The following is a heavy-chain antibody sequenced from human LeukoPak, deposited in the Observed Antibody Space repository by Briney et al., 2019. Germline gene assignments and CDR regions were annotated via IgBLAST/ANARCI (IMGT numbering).Heavy chain of an antibody. CDR2: INPSGSST. Sequence: ASVKVSCKASGYTFTSYYMHWVRQAPGQGLEWLGLINPSGSSTLYAQKFQGRVTMTRDMSTTTDYMELSSLRSEDTAVYYCARDNSVGDIAWWFDPWGQGTLVTVSS. CDR3: ARDNSVGDIAWWFDP. J-gene: IGHJ5*02. D-gene: IGHD3-16*02. V-gene: IGHV1-46*01. CDR1: GYTFTSYY.